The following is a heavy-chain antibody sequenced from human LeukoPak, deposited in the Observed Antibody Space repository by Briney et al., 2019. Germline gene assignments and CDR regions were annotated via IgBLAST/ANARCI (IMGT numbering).Heavy chain of an antibody. CDR2: IYYSGST. CDR3: AREGLDTAFDY. Sequence: SETLSLTCTVSGGSISSGGYYWSWIRQHPGKGLEWIGYIYYSGSTYYNPSLKSRVTISVDTSKNQFSLKLSSVTAADTAVYYCAREGLDTAFDYWGQGTLVTVSS. J-gene: IGHJ4*02. CDR1: GGSISSGGYY. V-gene: IGHV4-31*03. D-gene: IGHD5-18*01.